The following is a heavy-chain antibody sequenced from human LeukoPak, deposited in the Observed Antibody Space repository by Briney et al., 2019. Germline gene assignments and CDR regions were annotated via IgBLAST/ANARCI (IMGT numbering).Heavy chain of an antibody. D-gene: IGHD3-10*01. V-gene: IGHV6-1*01. Sequence: SQTLSLTCAISGHSVTSNSAAWNWIRQSPSRGLEWLGRTYYRSKWYNDYAVSVKSRITINPDTSKNQFSLQLNSVTPEDTAVYYCARSMYYYGSGSILGLYYYYYMDVWGKGTTVTISS. J-gene: IGHJ6*03. CDR3: ARSMYYYGSGSILGLYYYYYMDV. CDR1: GHSVTSNSAA. CDR2: TYYRSKWYN.